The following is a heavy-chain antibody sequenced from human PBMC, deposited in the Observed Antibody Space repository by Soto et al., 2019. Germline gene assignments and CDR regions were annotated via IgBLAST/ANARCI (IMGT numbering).Heavy chain of an antibody. CDR3: ARQTPNYTIAAAGPRANNWFDP. CDR1: GGSISSYY. Sequence: SETLSLTCTVFGGSISSYYWSWIRQPPGKGLECIGYIYYSGSTNYNPSLKSRVTISVDTSKNQFSLKLSSVTAADTAVYYCARQTPNYTIAAAGPRANNWFDPWGQGTLVTVSS. CDR2: IYYSGST. V-gene: IGHV4-59*08. D-gene: IGHD6-13*01. J-gene: IGHJ5*02.